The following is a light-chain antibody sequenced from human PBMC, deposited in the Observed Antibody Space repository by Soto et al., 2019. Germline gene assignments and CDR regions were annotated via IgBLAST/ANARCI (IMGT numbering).Light chain of an antibody. CDR1: SSDVGGYNY. J-gene: IGLJ1*01. CDR3: NSYTTSNTRQIV. V-gene: IGLV2-14*01. CDR2: DVS. Sequence: QSVLTQPASVSGSPGQSITISCTGTSSDVGGYNYVSWYQQHPGKSPKFMIYDVSNRPSVVSTRFSGSKSGNTASLTISGLQVEDEADYYCNSYTTSNTRQIVFGTGTKVNVL.